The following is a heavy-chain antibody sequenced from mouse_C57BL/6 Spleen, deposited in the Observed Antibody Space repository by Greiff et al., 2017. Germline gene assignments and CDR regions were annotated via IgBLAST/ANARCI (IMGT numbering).Heavy chain of an antibody. CDR1: GYSFTGYY. CDR2: ITPSTGGT. CDR3: ARLGDYDAMDY. J-gene: IGHJ4*01. Sequence: EVQLQESGPELVKPGASVKISCKASGYSFTGYYMNWVQQSPEKSLEWIGEITPSTGGTTYNQKFKAKATLTVDKSSSTAYMQLKSLTSEDSAVYYCARLGDYDAMDYWGQGTSVTVSS. V-gene: IGHV1-42*01.